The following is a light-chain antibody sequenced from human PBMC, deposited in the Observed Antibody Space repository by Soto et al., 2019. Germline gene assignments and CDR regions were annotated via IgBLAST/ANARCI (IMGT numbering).Light chain of an antibody. CDR1: QSVSSK. V-gene: IGKV3D-15*01. J-gene: IGKJ5*01. CDR2: GAS. CDR3: HQRQYWPPIT. Sequence: ETVMTQSPATLSVSPGERATLSCRAIQSVSSKLAWYQQKPGQAPRLLIYGASTRATGIPARFSGSGSGTDFTLTISSLEPEDFAVYYCHQRQYWPPITFGQGTRLEIK.